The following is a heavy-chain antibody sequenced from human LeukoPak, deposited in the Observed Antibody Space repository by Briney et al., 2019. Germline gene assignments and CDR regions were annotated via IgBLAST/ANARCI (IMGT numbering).Heavy chain of an antibody. CDR3: ARDEGSSTPLYYYYGMDV. Sequence: ASVKVSCKASGYTFTSYGISWVRQAPGQGPEWMGWISAYNGNTNYAQKLQGRVTMTTDTSTSTAYMELRSLRSDDTAVYYCARDEGSSTPLYYYYGMDVWGQGTTVTVSS. V-gene: IGHV1-18*01. CDR2: ISAYNGNT. J-gene: IGHJ6*02. D-gene: IGHD2-2*01. CDR1: GYTFTSYG.